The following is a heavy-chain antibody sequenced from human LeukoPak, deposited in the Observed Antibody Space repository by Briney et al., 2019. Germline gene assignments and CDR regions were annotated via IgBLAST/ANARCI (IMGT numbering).Heavy chain of an antibody. Sequence: GGSLRLSCAASGFTFSNFGMHWVRRAPGKGLERVGIISYDGSNKYYGDSVKGRFTISRDNSRNTLYLQMNSLRAEDTAVYYCAKDRSMVRGASDSWGQGTLVTVSS. D-gene: IGHD3-10*01. J-gene: IGHJ4*02. CDR1: GFTFSNFG. V-gene: IGHV3-30*18. CDR3: AKDRSMVRGASDS. CDR2: ISYDGSNK.